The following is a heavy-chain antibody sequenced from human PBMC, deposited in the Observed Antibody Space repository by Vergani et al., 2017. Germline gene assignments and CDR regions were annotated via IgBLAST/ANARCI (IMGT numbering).Heavy chain of an antibody. CDR1: GFTFGDYA. Sequence: EVQLVESGGGLVQPGRSLRLSCTASGFTFGDYAMSWVRQAPGKGLEWVGFIRSKAYGGTTEYAASVKGRFTISRDDSKSIAYLQMNSLRAEDTAVYYCAREPPSVSAAAGYWGQGTLVTVSS. D-gene: IGHD6-13*01. CDR2: IRSKAYGGTT. J-gene: IGHJ4*02. V-gene: IGHV3-49*04. CDR3: AREPPSVSAAAGY.